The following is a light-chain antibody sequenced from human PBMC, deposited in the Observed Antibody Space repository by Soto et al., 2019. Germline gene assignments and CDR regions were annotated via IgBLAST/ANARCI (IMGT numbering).Light chain of an antibody. CDR2: AYT. CDR3: ESFDRSPAAWG. CDR1: SSNIGAGHD. V-gene: IGLV1-40*01. Sequence: QSVLTQPPSVSGAPGQWVTISCTGSSSNIGAGHDLHWYQQIPGAAPKLLIFAYTNRPSGGPDRFSGSKSGTSASLAITGLQADDEADNYRESFDRSPAAWGFGGGTQRT. J-gene: IGLJ3*02.